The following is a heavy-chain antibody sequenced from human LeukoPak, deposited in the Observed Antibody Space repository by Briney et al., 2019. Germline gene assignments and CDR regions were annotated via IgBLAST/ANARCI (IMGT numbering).Heavy chain of an antibody. J-gene: IGHJ3*02. D-gene: IGHD3-9*01. Sequence: GGSLRLSCAASGFTVSSNHMSWVRQAPGKGLEWVSVIYSGGNTYYADSVKGRFTISRDNSKNTLYLQMNSLRAEDTAVYYCARVIVTGYYDAFDIWGQGTMVTVSS. CDR1: GFTVSSNH. CDR2: IYSGGNT. CDR3: ARVIVTGYYDAFDI. V-gene: IGHV3-53*01.